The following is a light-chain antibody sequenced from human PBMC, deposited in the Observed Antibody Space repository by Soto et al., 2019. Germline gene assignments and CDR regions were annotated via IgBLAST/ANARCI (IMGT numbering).Light chain of an antibody. CDR1: QSVSSSY. CDR3: QRFGSSDWR. Sequence: EIVLTQSPGTLSLSPGERATPSCRARQSVSSSYLAWYQQKPGQAPRLLSYGASSRATGIPDRFSGSGSGTDFTLTISRLEPEGFAVYYCQRFGSSDWRFRQGTRVEI. J-gene: IGKJ1*01. V-gene: IGKV3-20*01. CDR2: GAS.